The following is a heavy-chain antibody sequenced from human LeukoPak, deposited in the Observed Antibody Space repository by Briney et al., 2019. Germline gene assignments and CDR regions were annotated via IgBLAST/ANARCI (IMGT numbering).Heavy chain of an antibody. Sequence: GGSLRLSCVASGFRFDDYGMTWVRQAPGKGLEWVAGINGRGDTTGYADSVKGRFTISRDNAKSSLYLHMDSLRAEDTALYYCARGNSGSYYGGDSWGQGTLVTVSS. CDR3: ARGNSGSYYGGDS. D-gene: IGHD1-26*01. J-gene: IGHJ4*02. V-gene: IGHV3-20*04. CDR2: INGRGDTT. CDR1: GFRFDDYG.